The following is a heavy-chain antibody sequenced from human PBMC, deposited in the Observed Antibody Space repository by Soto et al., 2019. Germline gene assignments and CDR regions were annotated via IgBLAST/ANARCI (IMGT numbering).Heavy chain of an antibody. V-gene: IGHV3-23*01. Sequence: EVQLLESGGGLVQPGGSLRLSCAASGFTFNTYAMTWVRQAPGKGLEWVSTISGSGADTYFADSVKGRFTISRDNSKNTLYLQMNSLRAEDTALYYCARDRIGRFYAIDVWGQGTTVTVSS. CDR1: GFTFNTYA. CDR2: ISGSGADT. J-gene: IGHJ6*02. D-gene: IGHD2-15*01. CDR3: ARDRIGRFYAIDV.